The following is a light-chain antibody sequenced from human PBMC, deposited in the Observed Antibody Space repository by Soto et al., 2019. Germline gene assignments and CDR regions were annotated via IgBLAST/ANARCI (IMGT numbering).Light chain of an antibody. CDR3: SSYTSSSTLV. Sequence: QSALTQPASGSGSPGQSITISCSGTSSDVGGYNYVSWYQQHPGKAPKLMIYEVSSRPSGVSNRFSGSKSGNTASLTISGLQAEDEADYYCSSYTSSSTLVFGRGTKLTVL. CDR1: SSDVGGYNY. V-gene: IGLV2-14*01. J-gene: IGLJ2*01. CDR2: EVS.